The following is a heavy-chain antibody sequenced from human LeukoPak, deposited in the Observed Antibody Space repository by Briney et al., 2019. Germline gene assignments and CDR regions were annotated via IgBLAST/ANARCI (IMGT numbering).Heavy chain of an antibody. CDR3: ARDNPVGDIAWWFDP. CDR2: ISAYNGNT. V-gene: IGHV1-18*01. Sequence: ASVKVSCKASGYTFTSYGISWVRQAPGQGLEWMGWISAYNGNTNYAQKLQGRVTMTTDTSTSTAYMELSSLRSEDTAVYYCARDNPVGDIAWWFDPWGQGTLVTVSS. CDR1: GYTFTSYG. D-gene: IGHD3-16*02. J-gene: IGHJ5*02.